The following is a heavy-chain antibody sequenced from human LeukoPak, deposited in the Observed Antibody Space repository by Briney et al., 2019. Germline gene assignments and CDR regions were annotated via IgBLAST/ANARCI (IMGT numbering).Heavy chain of an antibody. D-gene: IGHD3-10*01. CDR3: ARAAAGSGSYGGYFDY. CDR1: GFSFSSYR. V-gene: IGHV3-7*01. Sequence: GGSLRLSCAASGFSFSSYRMSWVRQAPGKGLEWVANIKQDGSEKYYVDSVKGRFTISRDNAKNSLYLQMNSLRAEDTAVYYCARAAAGSGSYGGYFDYWGQGTLVTVSS. J-gene: IGHJ4*02. CDR2: IKQDGSEK.